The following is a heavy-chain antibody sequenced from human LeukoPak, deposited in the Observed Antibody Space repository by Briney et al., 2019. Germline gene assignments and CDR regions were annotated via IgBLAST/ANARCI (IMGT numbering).Heavy chain of an antibody. CDR2: ISYDGSNK. J-gene: IGHJ6*02. D-gene: IGHD2-21*02. V-gene: IGHV3-30*18. CDR3: AKDMALVVVTDNGMDV. CDR1: GFSFSSYA. Sequence: GRSLRLSCAASGFSFSSYAMYWVRQAPGKGLEWVALISYDGSNKYYADSVKGRFTISRDNSKNTLYLQMNNLRAEDTALYYCAKDMALVVVTDNGMDVWGQGTTVTVSS.